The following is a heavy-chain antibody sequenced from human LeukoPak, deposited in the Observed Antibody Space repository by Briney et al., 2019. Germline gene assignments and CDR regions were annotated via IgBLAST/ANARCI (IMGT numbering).Heavy chain of an antibody. CDR1: GFSVSEYY. V-gene: IGHV3-69-1*01. D-gene: IGHD3-22*01. Sequence: GGSLRLSCAASGFSVSEYYVTWVRQAPGKGLEWISYVTRENWIYYSDSVKGRFTISRDHAKNSVYLEMNSLRADDTAVYYCARGLHLDSSGSLYYWGQGTLVTVSS. CDR2: VTRENWI. CDR3: ARGLHLDSSGSLYY. J-gene: IGHJ4*02.